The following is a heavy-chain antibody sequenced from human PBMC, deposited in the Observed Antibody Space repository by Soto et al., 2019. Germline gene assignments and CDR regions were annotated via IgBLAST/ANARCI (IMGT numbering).Heavy chain of an antibody. Sequence: GLLLQIPSKGFGYSFASHWGRWMRQMPGKGLEWMGRIDPSDSYTNYSPSFQGHVTISADKSISTAYLQWSSLKASDTAMYYCARPLWDPPYYYGMDVWGQGTTVTGFS. CDR1: GYSFASHW. D-gene: IGHD1-26*01. J-gene: IGHJ6*02. V-gene: IGHV5-10-1*01. CDR3: ARPLWDPPYYYGMDV. CDR2: IDPSDSYT.